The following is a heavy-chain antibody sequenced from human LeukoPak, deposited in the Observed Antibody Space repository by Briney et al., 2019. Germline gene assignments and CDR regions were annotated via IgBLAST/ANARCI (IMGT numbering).Heavy chain of an antibody. CDR2: INFNGGST. CDR3: ARAITGNWNDNGYFDY. V-gene: IGHV3-64*01. J-gene: IGHJ4*02. Sequence: GGSLRLSCEASGFTFSNYGMHWVRQAPGKGLEYVSGINFNGGSTYYANSVRGRFTISRDNSKNTLYLPVGSPSAEDMAVYYCARAITGNWNDNGYFDYWGQGTLVTVST. D-gene: IGHD1-20*01. CDR1: GFTFSNYG.